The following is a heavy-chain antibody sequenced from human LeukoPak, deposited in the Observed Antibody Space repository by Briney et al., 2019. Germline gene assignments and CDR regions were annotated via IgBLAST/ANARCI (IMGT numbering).Heavy chain of an antibody. V-gene: IGHV3-53*01. CDR2: IYSGGST. D-gene: IGHD6-13*01. J-gene: IGHJ5*02. CDR3: AKDSQQLVRWWFDP. Sequence: GGSLRLSCAASGFTVSSNYMSWVRQAPGKGLEWVSVIYSGGSTYYADSVKGRFTISRDNSKNTLYLQMNSLRAEDTAVYYCAKDSQQLVRWWFDPWAREPWSPSPQ. CDR1: GFTVSSNY.